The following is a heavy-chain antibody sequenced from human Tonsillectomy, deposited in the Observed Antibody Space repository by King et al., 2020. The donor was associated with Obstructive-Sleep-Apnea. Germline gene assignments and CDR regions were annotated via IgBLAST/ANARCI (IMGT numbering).Heavy chain of an antibody. D-gene: IGHD3-22*01. CDR1: GFTFSDYY. CDR2: ISSSGSTI. CDR3: ARDRFYYYDSSNYFDN. V-gene: IGHV3-11*01. J-gene: IGHJ4*02. Sequence: VQLVESGGGLVKPGGSLRLSCEASGFTFSDYYMSWIRQAPGKGLEWVSYISSSGSTIYYADSVKGRFTISRDNAKNSLYLQMNSLRAEDTAVYYCARDRFYYYDSSNYFDNWGQGTLVTVSS.